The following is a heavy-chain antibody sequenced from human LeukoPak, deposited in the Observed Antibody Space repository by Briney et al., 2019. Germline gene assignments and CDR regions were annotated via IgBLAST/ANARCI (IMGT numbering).Heavy chain of an antibody. CDR3: ASGIDYYDSSGYPWG. Sequence: GGSLRLSCAASGFTFSSYSMNWVRQAPGKGLEWVSSISSSSSYIYYADSVKSRFTISRDNAKNSLYLQMNSLRAEDTAVYYCASGIDYYDSSGYPWGWGQGTLVTVSS. CDR2: ISSSSSYI. CDR1: GFTFSSYS. D-gene: IGHD3-22*01. J-gene: IGHJ4*02. V-gene: IGHV3-21*01.